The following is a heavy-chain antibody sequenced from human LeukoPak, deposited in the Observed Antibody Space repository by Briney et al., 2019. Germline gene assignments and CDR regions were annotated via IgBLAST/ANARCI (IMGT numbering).Heavy chain of an antibody. CDR3: ARCLMEDIVVVVAAGMDV. J-gene: IGHJ6*02. CDR1: GFTFSSYA. V-gene: IGHV3-23*01. D-gene: IGHD2-15*01. Sequence: PGGSERLSCAASGFTFSSYAMSWVRQAPGKGLEWVSAISGSGGSTYYADSVKGRFTISRDNAKNSLYLQMNSLRAEDTAVYYCARCLMEDIVVVVAAGMDVWGQGTTVTVSS. CDR2: ISGSGGST.